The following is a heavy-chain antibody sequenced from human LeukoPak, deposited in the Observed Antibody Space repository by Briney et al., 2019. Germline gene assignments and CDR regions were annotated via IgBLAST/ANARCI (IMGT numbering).Heavy chain of an antibody. CDR3: ARHGVYCSSTSCWGQGYYYYYMDV. Sequence: GEPLKISCKGSGYSFTSYWIGWVRQMPGKGLEWMGIIYPEDSDTRYSPSFQGQVTISADKSISTAYLQWSSLKASDTAMYYCARHGVYCSSTSCWGQGYYYYYMDVWGKGITVTVSS. V-gene: IGHV5-51*01. D-gene: IGHD2-2*01. CDR1: GYSFTSYW. CDR2: IYPEDSDT. J-gene: IGHJ6*03.